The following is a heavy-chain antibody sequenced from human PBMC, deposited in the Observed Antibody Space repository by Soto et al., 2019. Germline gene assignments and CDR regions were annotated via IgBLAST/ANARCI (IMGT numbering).Heavy chain of an antibody. CDR1: GYTFTSYA. V-gene: IGHV1-3*01. CDR2: INAGNGNT. D-gene: IGHD3-3*01. J-gene: IGHJ4*02. Sequence: ASVKVSCKASGYTFTSYAMHWVRQAPGQRLEWMGWINAGNGNTKYSQKFQGRVTITRDTSASTAYMELSSLRPEDTAVYYCARVEYDFWSGYYTGLKYYFDYWGQGTLVTAPQ. CDR3: ARVEYDFWSGYYTGLKYYFDY.